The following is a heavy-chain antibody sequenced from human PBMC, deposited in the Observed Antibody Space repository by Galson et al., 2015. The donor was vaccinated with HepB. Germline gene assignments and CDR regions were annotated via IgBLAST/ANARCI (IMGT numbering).Heavy chain of an antibody. CDR2: IIPIFGTA. V-gene: IGHV1-69*13. Sequence: SVKVSCKASGGTFSSYAISWVRQAPGQGLEWMGGIIPIFGTANYAQKFQGRVTITADESTSTAYMELSSLRSEDTAVYYCARDLGQPGYFDYWGQGTLVTVSS. CDR3: ARDLGQPGYFDY. CDR1: GGTFSSYA. J-gene: IGHJ4*02. D-gene: IGHD1-14*01.